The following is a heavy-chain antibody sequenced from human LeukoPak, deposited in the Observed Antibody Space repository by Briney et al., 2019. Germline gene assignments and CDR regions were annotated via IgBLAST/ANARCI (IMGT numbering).Heavy chain of an antibody. CDR1: GGSFSGYY. CDR2: INHSGST. Sequence: KPSETLSLTCAVYGGSFSGYYWSWIRQPPGKGLEWIGEINHSGSTNYNPSLKSRVTISVDTSKNQFSLKLSSVTAADTAVYYCAKDFSTGWTYYYGMDVWGQGTTVTVSS. CDR3: AKDFSTGWTYYYGMDV. V-gene: IGHV4-34*01. D-gene: IGHD6-19*01. J-gene: IGHJ6*02.